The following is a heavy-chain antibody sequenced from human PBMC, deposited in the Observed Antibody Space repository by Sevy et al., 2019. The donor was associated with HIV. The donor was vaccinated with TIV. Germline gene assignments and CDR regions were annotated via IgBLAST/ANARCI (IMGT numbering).Heavy chain of an antibody. Sequence: SQTLSLTCAISGDSVSSKMAAWNGTRQSPSGGLDWLGRTYYRSKWFSDYAVSVRSRITINPDTSENHFSLQLNSVTPEDTAVYYCTRAAAGGGWFDPWGQGTLVTVSS. CDR1: GDSVSSKMAA. CDR2: TYYRSKWFS. V-gene: IGHV6-1*01. J-gene: IGHJ5*02. D-gene: IGHD6-13*01. CDR3: TRAAAGGGWFDP.